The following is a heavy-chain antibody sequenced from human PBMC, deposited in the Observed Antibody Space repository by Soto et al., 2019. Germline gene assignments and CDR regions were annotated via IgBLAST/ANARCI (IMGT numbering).Heavy chain of an antibody. J-gene: IGHJ4*02. CDR2: INHSGST. Sequence: SETLSLTCAVYGGSFSAYYWSWIRQPPGRGLEWIGEINHSGSTNYNPSLKSRVTISVDTSKNQFSLKLSSVTAADTAVYYCARGALINWNHLFFDYWGQGTLVTVSS. CDR1: GGSFSAYY. V-gene: IGHV4-34*01. CDR3: ARGALINWNHLFFDY. D-gene: IGHD1-20*01.